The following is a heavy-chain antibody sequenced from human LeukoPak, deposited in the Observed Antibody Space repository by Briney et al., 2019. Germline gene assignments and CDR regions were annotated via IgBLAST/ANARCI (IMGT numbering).Heavy chain of an antibody. CDR1: GGSISSYY. CDR3: ARLSILRLGELSRREYYWFDP. D-gene: IGHD3-16*02. CDR2: IYYSGST. J-gene: IGHJ5*02. V-gene: IGHV4-59*08. Sequence: PSETLSLTCTVSGGSISSYYWSWIRQPPGKGLEWIGYIYYSGSTNYNPSLKSRVTISVDTSKNQFSLKLSSVTAADTAVYYCARLSILRLGELSRREYYWFDPWGQGTLVTVSS.